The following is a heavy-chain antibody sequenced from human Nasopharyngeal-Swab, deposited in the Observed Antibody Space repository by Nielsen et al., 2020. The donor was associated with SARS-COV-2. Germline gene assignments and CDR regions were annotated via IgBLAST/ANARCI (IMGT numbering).Heavy chain of an antibody. CDR2: IIPILGIA. D-gene: IGHD1-26*01. CDR3: ARDVGAKHPSDY. Sequence: WVRQAPGQGLEWMGRIIPILGIANYAQKFQGRVTITADKSTSTAYMELSSLRSEDTAVYYCARDVGAKHPSDYWGQGTLVTVSS. J-gene: IGHJ4*02. V-gene: IGHV1-69*04.